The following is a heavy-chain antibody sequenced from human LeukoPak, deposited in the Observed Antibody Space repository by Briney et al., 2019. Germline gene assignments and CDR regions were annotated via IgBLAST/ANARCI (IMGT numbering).Heavy chain of an antibody. CDR2: INPSGGST. CDR1: GYTFTDYY. J-gene: IGHJ5*02. CDR3: ARAYNSSGYYSP. V-gene: IGHV1-46*01. Sequence: ASVKVSCKASGYTFTDYYIQWVRQAPGQGLEWMGMINPSGGSTYYAQKFQGRVIMTRDTSTNTVYMELYSLRSEDTAVYYCARAYNSSGYYSPWGQGTLVTVSS. D-gene: IGHD3-22*01.